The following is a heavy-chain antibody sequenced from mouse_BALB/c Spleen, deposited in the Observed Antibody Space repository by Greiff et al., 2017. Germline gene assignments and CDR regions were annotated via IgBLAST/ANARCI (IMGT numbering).Heavy chain of an antibody. V-gene: IGHV5-4*02. CDR2: ISDGGSYT. D-gene: IGHD2-3*01. CDR1: GFTFSDYY. Sequence: EVKVVESGGGLVKPGGSLKLSCAASGFTFSDYYMYWVRQTPEKRLEWVATISDGGSYTYYPDSVKGRFTISRDNAKNNLYLQMSSLKSEDTAMYYCARDRDDGYYLDYWGQGTSVTVSS. CDR3: ARDRDDGYYLDY. J-gene: IGHJ4*01.